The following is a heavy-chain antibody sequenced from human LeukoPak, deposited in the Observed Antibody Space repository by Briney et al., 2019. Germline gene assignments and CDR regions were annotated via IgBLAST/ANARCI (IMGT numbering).Heavy chain of an antibody. D-gene: IGHD6-13*01. Sequence: SQTLSLTCTVSGGSISNGSYYWSWIRQPAGKGLEWIGRIYISGSASYNPSLKSRVTFSVDTSKNQFSLKLTSVTAADTAVYYCARRVRGQQLARAYFDYWGQGTLVTVSS. CDR2: IYISGSA. CDR1: GGSISNGSYY. J-gene: IGHJ4*02. CDR3: ARRVRGQQLARAYFDY. V-gene: IGHV4-61*02.